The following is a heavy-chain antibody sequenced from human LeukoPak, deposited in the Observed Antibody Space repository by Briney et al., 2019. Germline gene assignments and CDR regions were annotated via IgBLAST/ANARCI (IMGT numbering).Heavy chain of an antibody. CDR1: GGSISSYY. CDR2: IYYSGST. V-gene: IGHV4-59*01. J-gene: IGHJ5*02. CDR3: AANWFDP. Sequence: SETPSLTCTVSGGSISSYYWSWIRQPPGKGLEWIGYIYYSGSTNYNPSLKSRVTISVDTSKNQFSLKLSSVTAADTAVYFCAANWFDPWGQGTLVTVSS.